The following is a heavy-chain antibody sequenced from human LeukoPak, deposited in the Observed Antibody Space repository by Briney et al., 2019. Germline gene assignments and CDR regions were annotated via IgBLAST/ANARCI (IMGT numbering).Heavy chain of an antibody. CDR3: AKDFGNINWFDP. CDR1: GFTFSSYG. CDR2: IRYDGSNK. J-gene: IGHJ5*02. D-gene: IGHD1/OR15-1a*01. Sequence: GGSLRLSCAASGFTFSSYGMHWVRQAPGKGLEWVAFIRYDGSNKYYADSVKGRFTISRDNSKNTLYLQMNSLRAEDTAVYYCAKDFGNINWFDPWGQGTLVTVSS. V-gene: IGHV3-30*02.